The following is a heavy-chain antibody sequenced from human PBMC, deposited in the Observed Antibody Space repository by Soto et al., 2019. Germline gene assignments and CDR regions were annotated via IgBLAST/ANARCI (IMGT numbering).Heavy chain of an antibody. CDR2: IYYSGST. V-gene: IGHV4-61*01. Sequence: SETLSLTCTVSGGSVSSGSYYWSWIRQPPGKGLEWIGYIYYSGSTNYKTSLKSRVTISVDTSKNQFSLKLSSVTAADSAVYYCAREDRRAVKYYFDYWGQGTLVTVSS. D-gene: IGHD1-26*01. CDR3: AREDRRAVKYYFDY. CDR1: GGSVSSGSYY. J-gene: IGHJ4*02.